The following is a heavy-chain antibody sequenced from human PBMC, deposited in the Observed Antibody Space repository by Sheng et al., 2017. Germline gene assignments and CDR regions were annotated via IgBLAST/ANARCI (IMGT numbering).Heavy chain of an antibody. CDR3: ARVPIQGWFDP. D-gene: IGHD5-18*01. CDR1: GYSISSGYY. Sequence: QVQLQESGPGLVKPSETLSLTCAVSGYSISSGYYWGWIRQPPGKGLEWIGSIYHSGSTYYNPSLKSRVTISVDTSKNQFSLKLSSVTAADTAVYYCARVPIQGWFDPWGQGTLVTVSS. CDR2: IYHSGST. V-gene: IGHV4-38-2*01. J-gene: IGHJ5*02.